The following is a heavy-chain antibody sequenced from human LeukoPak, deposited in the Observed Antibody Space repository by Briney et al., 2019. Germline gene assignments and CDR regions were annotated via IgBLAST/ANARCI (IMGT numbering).Heavy chain of an antibody. Sequence: GASVTVSCKASGYTFASYGISWVRQAPGQGLEWMGWISAYNGNTNYAQKLQGRVTMTTDTSTSTAYMELRSLRSDDTAVYYCARDWGSITMIVVAIPGWFDPWGQGTLVTVSS. V-gene: IGHV1-18*01. CDR1: GYTFASYG. D-gene: IGHD3-22*01. CDR2: ISAYNGNT. J-gene: IGHJ5*02. CDR3: ARDWGSITMIVVAIPGWFDP.